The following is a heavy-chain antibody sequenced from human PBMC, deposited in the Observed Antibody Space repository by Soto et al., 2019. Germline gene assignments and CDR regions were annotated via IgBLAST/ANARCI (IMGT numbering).Heavy chain of an antibody. CDR2: IYYSGST. D-gene: IGHD6-6*01. J-gene: IGHJ6*02. CDR3: ARDYSSSTNYYYYGMDV. V-gene: IGHV4-61*01. Sequence: SETLSLTCTVSGGSGSSGSYYWSWIRQPPGKGLEWIGYIYYSGSTNYNPSLKSRVTISVDTSKNQFSLKLSSVTAADTAVYYCARDYSSSTNYYYYGMDVWGQGTTVTVSS. CDR1: GGSGSSGSYY.